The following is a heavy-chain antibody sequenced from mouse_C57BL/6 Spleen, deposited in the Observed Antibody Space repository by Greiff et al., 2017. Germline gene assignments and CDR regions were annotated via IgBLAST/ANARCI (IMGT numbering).Heavy chain of an antibody. D-gene: IGHD2-4*01. CDR2: INPSSGYT. CDR1: GYTFTSYT. CDR3: ARSGDYDNYWYFDF. V-gene: IGHV1-4*01. Sequence: QVQLQQSGAELARPGASVKMSCKASGYTFTSYTMHWVKQRPGKGLEWIGYINPSSGYTKYNQKFKVKATLTADKSSSTSYMQLSSLTSEDSAVYDCARSGDYDNYWYFDFWGTGTTVTVSS. J-gene: IGHJ1*03.